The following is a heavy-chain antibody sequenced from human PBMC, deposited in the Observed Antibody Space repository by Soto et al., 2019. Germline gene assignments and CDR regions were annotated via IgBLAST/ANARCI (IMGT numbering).Heavy chain of an antibody. J-gene: IGHJ4*02. CDR2: ISAYNGNT. V-gene: IGHV1-18*01. CDR1: VYTFTSYD. D-gene: IGHD6-13*01. CDR3: ARGDGLVSSSWSH. Sequence: ASVKVSCKASVYTFTSYDISWVRQAPGQGLECMGGISAYNGNTNYEQKLQGRVTMTTDPSTSTAYMELRSLRSDDTAVYYCARGDGLVSSSWSHWGQGTLVTVSS.